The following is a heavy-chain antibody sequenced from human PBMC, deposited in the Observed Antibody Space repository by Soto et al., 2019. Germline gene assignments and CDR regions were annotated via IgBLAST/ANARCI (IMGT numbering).Heavy chain of an antibody. CDR1: GFNFRSYA. J-gene: IGHJ4*01. Sequence: DVELSESGGGLVQPGGSLRLSCAASGFNFRSYAMSWVRRAPGKGLEWVSAVSGSGGTSYFADSVRGRFTISRDNSKNTLSLQLSSLRVEDTAEYFCAKGRGSSWTIDYWGHGTLVTVSS. CDR3: AKGRGSSWTIDY. CDR2: VSGSGGTS. V-gene: IGHV3-23*01. D-gene: IGHD6-13*01.